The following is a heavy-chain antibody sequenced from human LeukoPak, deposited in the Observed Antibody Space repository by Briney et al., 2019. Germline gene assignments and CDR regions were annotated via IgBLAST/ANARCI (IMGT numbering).Heavy chain of an antibody. D-gene: IGHD2-8*01. V-gene: IGHV4-34*01. CDR3: ARGHVGSYAYYYYYGVDV. CDR2: INHSGST. CDR1: GGSFSGYY. J-gene: IGHJ6*02. Sequence: PSETLSLTCAVYGGSFSGYYWSWIRQPPKKGLEWIGEINHSGSTNYNPSPKSRVTISVDTSKNQFSLKVRSVTAADTAVYYCARGHVGSYAYYYYYGVDVWGQGTTVTVSS.